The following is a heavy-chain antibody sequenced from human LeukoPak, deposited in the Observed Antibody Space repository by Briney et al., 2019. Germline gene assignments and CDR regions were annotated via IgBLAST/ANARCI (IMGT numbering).Heavy chain of an antibody. Sequence: GGSLRLSCAASGFTFSSYSMNWVRQAPGKGLEWVSSISSSSSYIYYADSVKGRFTISRDNAKNSLYLQMNSLRAEDTAVYYCARAPPGREDTGIDYWGQGTLVTVSS. CDR3: ARAPPGREDTGIDY. CDR2: ISSSSSYI. D-gene: IGHD1-26*01. J-gene: IGHJ4*02. V-gene: IGHV3-21*01. CDR1: GFTFSSYS.